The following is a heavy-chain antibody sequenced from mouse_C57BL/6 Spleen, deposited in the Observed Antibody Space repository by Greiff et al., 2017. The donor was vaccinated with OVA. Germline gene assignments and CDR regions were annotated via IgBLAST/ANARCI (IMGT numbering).Heavy chain of an antibody. V-gene: IGHV5-6*01. CDR2: ISSGGSYT. D-gene: IGHD2-3*01. CDR1: GFTFSSYG. CDR3: ARHEGGYYPAWFAY. J-gene: IGHJ3*01. Sequence: EVMLVESGGDLVKPGGSLKLSCAASGFTFSSYGMSWVRQTPDKRLEWVATISSGGSYTYYPDSVKGRFTISRDNAKNTLYLQMSSLKSEDTAMYYCARHEGGYYPAWFAYWGQGTLVTVSA.